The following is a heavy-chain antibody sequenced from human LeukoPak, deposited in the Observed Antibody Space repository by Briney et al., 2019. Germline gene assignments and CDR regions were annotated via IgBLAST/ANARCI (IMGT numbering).Heavy chain of an antibody. Sequence: EASVKVSCKGCGGTFSSYAISWVRQAPGQGLEWMGGIIPIFGTANYAQKFQGRVTITADESTSTAYMELSSLRSEDTAVYYCAREMATISNQIWGQGTLVTVSS. CDR3: AREMATISNQI. V-gene: IGHV1-69*13. J-gene: IGHJ4*02. CDR1: GGTFSSYA. D-gene: IGHD5-24*01. CDR2: IIPIFGTA.